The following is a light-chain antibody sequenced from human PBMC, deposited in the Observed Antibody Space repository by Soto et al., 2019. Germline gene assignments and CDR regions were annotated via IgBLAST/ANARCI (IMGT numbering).Light chain of an antibody. CDR1: QSVSSSY. CDR3: QQYGSSPRT. CDR2: GAS. V-gene: IGKV3-20*01. Sequence: EIVLTQSPGTLSLSPGERATISCRASQSVSSSYLAWHQRKTGQAPRLLIYGASSKATGNPDRFSGSGTETDFTLTISILEPEDFAVYYCQQYGSSPRTFGQGTKV. J-gene: IGKJ1*01.